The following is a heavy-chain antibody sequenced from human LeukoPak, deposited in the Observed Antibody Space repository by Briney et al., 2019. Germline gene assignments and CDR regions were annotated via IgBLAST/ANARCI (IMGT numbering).Heavy chain of an antibody. V-gene: IGHV3-23*01. CDR2: ISSSGGTT. CDR1: GFTFSSYS. CDR3: AKDRTGWPTTSDY. J-gene: IGHJ4*02. D-gene: IGHD3/OR15-3a*01. Sequence: GGSLRLSCAASGFTFSSYSVNWVRQAPGKGLEWVSAISSSGGTTYYADSVKGRFVISRDNSKNNLYIKLTSLRDEGTAVYNCAKDRTGWPTTSDYRGQGTLVTVSA.